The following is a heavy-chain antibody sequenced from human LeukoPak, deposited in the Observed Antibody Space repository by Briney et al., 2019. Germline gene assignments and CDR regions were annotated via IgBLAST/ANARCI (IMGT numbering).Heavy chain of an antibody. Sequence: GGSLRLSCAASGFTFSSYAMHWVRQAPGKGLEWVSSISSSSSYIYYADSVKGRFTISRDNAKNSLYLQMNSLRAEDTAVYYCARVLVGDYTGFDYWGQGTLVTVSS. CDR1: GFTFSSYA. D-gene: IGHD4-11*01. CDR2: ISSSSSYI. V-gene: IGHV3-21*01. CDR3: ARVLVGDYTGFDY. J-gene: IGHJ4*02.